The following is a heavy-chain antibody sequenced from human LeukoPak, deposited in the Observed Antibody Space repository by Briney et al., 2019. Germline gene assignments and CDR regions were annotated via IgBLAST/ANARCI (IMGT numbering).Heavy chain of an antibody. CDR2: MNPNSGNT. D-gene: IGHD2-15*01. J-gene: IGHJ5*02. Sequence: ASVKVSCKASGYTFTSYDINWARQATGQGLEWMGWMNPNSGNTGYAQKFQGRVTMTRNTSISTAYMELSSLRSEDTAVYYCVVGYCSGGSCSLFDPWGQGTLVTVSS. CDR3: VVGYCSGGSCSLFDP. V-gene: IGHV1-8*01. CDR1: GYTFTSYD.